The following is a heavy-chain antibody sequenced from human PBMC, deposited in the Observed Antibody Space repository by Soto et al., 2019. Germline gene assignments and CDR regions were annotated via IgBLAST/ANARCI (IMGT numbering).Heavy chain of an antibody. V-gene: IGHV4-31*03. D-gene: IGHD6-13*01. CDR3: ARWVATAVSNLAY. Sequence: SETLSLTCTVSGGSISSGGYYWSWIRQHPGKGLEWIGYIYYSGSTYYNPSLKSRVTISVDTSKNQFSLKLSSVTAADTAVFYCARWVATAVSNLAYWGKGALVTVSP. J-gene: IGHJ4*02. CDR2: IYYSGST. CDR1: GGSISSGGYY.